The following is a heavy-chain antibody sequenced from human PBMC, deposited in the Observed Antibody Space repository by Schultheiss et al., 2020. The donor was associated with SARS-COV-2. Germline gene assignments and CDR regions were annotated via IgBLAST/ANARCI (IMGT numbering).Heavy chain of an antibody. CDR3: ASLVGATGQGFDY. CDR1: GFTFSSYW. D-gene: IGHD1-26*01. V-gene: IGHV3-7*03. J-gene: IGHJ4*02. CDR2: IKQDGSEK. Sequence: GGSLRLSCAASGFTFSSYWMSWVRQAPGKGLEWVANIKQDGSEKYYVDSVKGRFTISRDNAKNSLYLQMNSLRVEDTAVYYCASLVGATGQGFDYWGQGTLVTVSS.